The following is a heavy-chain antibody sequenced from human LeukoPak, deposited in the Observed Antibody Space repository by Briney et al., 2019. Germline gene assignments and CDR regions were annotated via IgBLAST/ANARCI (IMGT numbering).Heavy chain of an antibody. CDR2: ISGNGGRT. Sequence: GGSLRLSCAASGFTFSILDMSWVRQAPGKGLEWVSAISGNGGRTYYADSVKGRFTISRDNSKNTLYLQMNSLRAEDTAVYYCAKERKARYFDYWGQGTLVTVSS. CDR1: GFTFSILD. J-gene: IGHJ4*02. V-gene: IGHV3-23*01. CDR3: AKERKARYFDY.